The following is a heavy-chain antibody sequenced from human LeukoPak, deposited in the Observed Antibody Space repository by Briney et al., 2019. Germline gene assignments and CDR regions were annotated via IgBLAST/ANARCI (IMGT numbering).Heavy chain of an antibody. V-gene: IGHV4-39*01. CDR2: MSYGGST. J-gene: IGHJ2*01. Sequence: SETLSLTCTVSGGSMSSNRYYWGWIRQPPGKGLEWIGKMSYGGSTFYNLSLRSRVDISEDTSKNQFSLTVNSVTAADTAIYYCARLSIAGATCWYFDLWGRGTLVTVSS. CDR1: GGSMSSNRYY. CDR3: ARLSIAGATCWYFDL. D-gene: IGHD1-26*01.